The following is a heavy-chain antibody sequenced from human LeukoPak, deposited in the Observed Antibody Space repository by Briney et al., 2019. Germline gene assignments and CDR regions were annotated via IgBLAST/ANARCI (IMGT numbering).Heavy chain of an antibody. J-gene: IGHJ4*02. Sequence: PSETLSLTCSASGASTSRRYWSWIRQSPGRTLEWIGHIYDGRDTKYNPSLTSRVTISVDTSRNQFSLSVTSVTAADTAIYYCAQTTGWPGFDFWGPGALVTVSS. CDR1: GASTSRRY. CDR2: IYDGRDT. V-gene: IGHV4-59*08. D-gene: IGHD6-19*01. CDR3: AQTTGWPGFDF.